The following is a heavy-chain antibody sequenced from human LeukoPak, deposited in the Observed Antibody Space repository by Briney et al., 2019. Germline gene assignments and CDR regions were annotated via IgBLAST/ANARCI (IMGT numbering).Heavy chain of an antibody. D-gene: IGHD5-12*01. Sequence: GASVKVSCKASGYTFTGYYMHWVRQAPGQGLEWMGWINPNSGGTNYAQKFQGRVTMTRDTSISTAYMELRSLRSDGTAVYYCARDWRGYSGYNYWGQGTLVTVSS. CDR2: INPNSGGT. CDR1: GYTFTGYY. V-gene: IGHV1-2*02. CDR3: ARDWRGYSGYNY. J-gene: IGHJ4*02.